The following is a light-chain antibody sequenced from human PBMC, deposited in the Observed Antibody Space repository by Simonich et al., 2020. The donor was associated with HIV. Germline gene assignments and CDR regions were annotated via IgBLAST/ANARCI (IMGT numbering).Light chain of an antibody. J-gene: IGLJ3*02. Sequence: QSALTQPASVSGSPGQSITISCTGTSRDVGGYNYVSWYQQHPGKAPKLMIYDVSNRPSGVSNRFSASKSGNTASLTISGLQAEDEADYYCSSYTSSSTWVFGGGTKLTVL. CDR3: SSYTSSSTWV. CDR2: DVS. CDR1: SRDVGGYNY. V-gene: IGLV2-14*03.